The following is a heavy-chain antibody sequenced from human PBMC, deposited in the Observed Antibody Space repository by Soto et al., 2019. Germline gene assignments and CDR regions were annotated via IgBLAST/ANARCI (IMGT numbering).Heavy chain of an antibody. V-gene: IGHV1-8*01. CDR2: MNPNSGNT. D-gene: IGHD1-20*01. CDR3: ARDNRYNWNDEGWFDP. CDR1: GYSFSDYD. J-gene: IGHJ5*02. Sequence: ASVNVSCKASGYSFSDYDINCVRQATGQGPEWMGWMNPNSGNTGYAQKFQGRVTMTRNTSINTAYMELSSLGSEDTAVYYCARDNRYNWNDEGWFDPWGQGTLVTVSS.